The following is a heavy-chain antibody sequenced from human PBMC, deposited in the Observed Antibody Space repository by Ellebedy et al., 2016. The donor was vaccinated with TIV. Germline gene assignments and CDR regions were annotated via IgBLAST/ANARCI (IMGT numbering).Heavy chain of an antibody. D-gene: IGHD2-8*01. CDR1: GFTFSNYW. J-gene: IGHJ4*02. CDR3: ARGSDGQDY. Sequence: GGPLRLSCAASGFTFSNYWMHWVRQAPGKGLMWVSNIDSDGSTTIYADSVKGRFTISRDNAKNTLYLQMNSLTVEDTGVYYCARGSDGQDYWGQGTLVTVSS. CDR2: IDSDGSTT. V-gene: IGHV3-74*01.